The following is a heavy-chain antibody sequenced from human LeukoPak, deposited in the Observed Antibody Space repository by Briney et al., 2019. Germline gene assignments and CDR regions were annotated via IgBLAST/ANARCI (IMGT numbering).Heavy chain of an antibody. Sequence: GGSLRLSCAASGFIVSSNYMNWVSQAPGKGLEWVSVIYSGGSTYYADSVKGRFTVFRHNSKNTLFLQMNSLRAEDTAVYYCAGIVGATDAFDIWSQGTMVTVSS. V-gene: IGHV3-53*04. CDR3: AGIVGATDAFDI. CDR1: GFIVSSNY. J-gene: IGHJ3*02. D-gene: IGHD1-26*01. CDR2: IYSGGST.